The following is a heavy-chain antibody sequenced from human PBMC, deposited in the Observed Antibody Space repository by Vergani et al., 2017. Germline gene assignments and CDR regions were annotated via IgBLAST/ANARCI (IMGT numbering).Heavy chain of an antibody. Sequence: QVQLQESGPGLVKPSETLSLTCTVSGGSISSYYWSWIRQPPGKGLEWIGYIYYSGSTYYNPSLKSRVTISVDTSKNQFSLKLSSVTAADTAVYYCARARWGYCSSTSCYTHYYYYYMDVWGKGTTVTVSS. CDR2: IYYSGST. D-gene: IGHD2-2*02. CDR3: ARARWGYCSSTSCYTHYYYYYMDV. J-gene: IGHJ6*03. CDR1: GGSISSYY. V-gene: IGHV4-59*12.